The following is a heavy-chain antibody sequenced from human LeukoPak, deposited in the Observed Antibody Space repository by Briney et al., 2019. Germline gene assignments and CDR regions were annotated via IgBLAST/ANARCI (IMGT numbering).Heavy chain of an antibody. V-gene: IGHV1-2*02. J-gene: IGHJ3*02. CDR2: INPNTGGT. Sequence: ASVKVSCKASGYTFTGYYIRWVRQAPGQGLEWMGYINPNTGGTHYAQKFQGRVTVTRDTSIGTAYMDLNRLTSDDTAVYYCATYYDSGVHAFHIWGQGTMVTVSS. CDR1: GYTFTGYY. D-gene: IGHD3-22*01. CDR3: ATYYDSGVHAFHI.